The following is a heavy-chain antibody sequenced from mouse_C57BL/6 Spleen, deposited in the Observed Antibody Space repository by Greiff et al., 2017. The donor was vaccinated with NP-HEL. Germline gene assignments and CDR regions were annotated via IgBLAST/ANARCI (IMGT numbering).Heavy chain of an antibody. CDR2: INPNNGGT. D-gene: IGHD4-1*02. CDR1: GYTFTDYN. V-gene: IGHV1-22*01. Sequence: EVKLQESGPELVKPGASVKMSCKASGYTFTDYNMHWVKQSHGKSLEWIGYINPNNGGTSYNQKFKGKATLTVNKSSSTAYMELRSLTSEDSAVYYCAREATGRFDYWGQGTTLTVSS. CDR3: AREATGRFDY. J-gene: IGHJ2*01.